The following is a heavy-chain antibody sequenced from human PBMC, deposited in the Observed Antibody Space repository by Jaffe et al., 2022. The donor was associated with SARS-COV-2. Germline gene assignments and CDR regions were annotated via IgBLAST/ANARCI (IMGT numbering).Heavy chain of an antibody. V-gene: IGHV5-10-1*03. D-gene: IGHD1-26*01. Sequence: EVQLVQSGAEVKKPGESLRISCKGSGYSFTSYWISWVRQMPGKGLEWMGRIDPSDSYTNYSPSFQGHVTISADKSISTAYLQWSSLKASDTAMYYCARIWKDSGSYYAYYAFDIWGQGTMVTVSS. CDR2: IDPSDSYT. CDR3: ARIWKDSGSYYAYYAFDI. CDR1: GYSFTSYW. J-gene: IGHJ3*02.